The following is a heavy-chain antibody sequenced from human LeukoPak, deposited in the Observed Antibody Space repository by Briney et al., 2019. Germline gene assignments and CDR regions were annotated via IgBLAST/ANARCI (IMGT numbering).Heavy chain of an antibody. J-gene: IGHJ4*02. D-gene: IGHD2-15*01. V-gene: IGHV1-18*04. CDR2: ISAYIGNT. CDR3: AASYCSGGSCYIFDY. CDR1: GYTFTSYG. Sequence: ASVKVSCKASGYTFTSYGISWVRQAPGQGLEWMGWISAYIGNTNYAQKLQGRVTMTTDTSTSTAYMELRSLRSDDTAVYYCAASYCSGGSCYIFDYWGQGTLVTVSS.